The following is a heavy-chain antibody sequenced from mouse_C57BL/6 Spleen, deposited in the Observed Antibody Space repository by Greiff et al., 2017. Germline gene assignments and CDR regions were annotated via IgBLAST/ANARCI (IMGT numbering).Heavy chain of an antibody. CDR1: GYAFSSSW. CDR3: ARRAKDYAMDY. CDR2: IYPGDGDT. Sequence: VQLQQSGPELVKPGASVKISCKASGYAFSSSWMNWVKQRPGKGLEWIGRIYPGDGDTNYNGKFKGKATLTADKSSSPAYMQLSSLTSEDSAVYFCARRAKDYAMDYWGQGTSVTVSS. V-gene: IGHV1-82*01. J-gene: IGHJ4*01. D-gene: IGHD3-1*01.